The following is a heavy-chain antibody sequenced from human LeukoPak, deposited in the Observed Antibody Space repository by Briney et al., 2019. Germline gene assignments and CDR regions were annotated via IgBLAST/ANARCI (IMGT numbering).Heavy chain of an antibody. V-gene: IGHV3-23*01. D-gene: IGHD3-10*01. J-gene: IGHJ3*02. CDR3: ATNYYGSGSPADAFDI. CDR1: GFTFSIYA. CDR2: ISGSGGST. Sequence: PGGSLRLSCAASGFTFSIYAMSWVRQAPGKGLEWVSGISGSGGSTYYADSVKGRFTISRDNSKNTLYLQMNSLRAEDTAIFCCATNYYGSGSPADAFDIWGQGTVVTVSS.